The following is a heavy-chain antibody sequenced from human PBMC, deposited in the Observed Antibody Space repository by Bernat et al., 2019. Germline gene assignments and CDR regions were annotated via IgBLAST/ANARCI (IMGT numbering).Heavy chain of an antibody. J-gene: IGHJ4*02. CDR2: IYYSGST. CDR3: ARSDCTTTSCYLFDY. Sequence: QVQLQESGPGLVKPWETRSLTGTASVASVSGGTYYGNGIRQPPGKGLEGIGYIYYSGSTNYNPSLKSRLTISVDTSKNQFSLKLSSVTAADTAVYYCARSDCTTTSCYLFDYWGQGTLVTVSS. D-gene: IGHD2-2*01. V-gene: IGHV4-61*01. CDR1: VASVSGGTYY.